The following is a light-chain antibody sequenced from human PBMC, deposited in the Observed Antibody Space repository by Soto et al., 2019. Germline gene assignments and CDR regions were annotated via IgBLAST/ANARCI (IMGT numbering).Light chain of an antibody. J-gene: IGKJ2*01. CDR1: QSVSSAY. V-gene: IGKV3-20*01. CDR3: EECGISFDT. CDR2: GAS. Sequence: EIVLTRSPGTLSLSPGERATLSCRASQSVSSAYLAWYQQIPGQAPRLLIYGASSRATGIPDRFSGSGSGTDFTLNKSRVESEDFAVYYCEECGISFDTFGQGTKLEIK.